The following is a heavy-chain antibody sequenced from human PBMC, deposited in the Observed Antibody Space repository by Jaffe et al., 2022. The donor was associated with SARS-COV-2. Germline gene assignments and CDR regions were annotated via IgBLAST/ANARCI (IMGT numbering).Heavy chain of an antibody. CDR2: IYDSERT. Sequence: QVQLQESGPRLVKSSETLSLTCTVSGGSIRSYYWSWIRQPPGKGLEWIGYIYDSERTNYKSSLKSRATLSVDTSTNQFSLQLTSVTAADTAVYYCARISGGGREFDLWGQGTLVTVSS. J-gene: IGHJ4*02. CDR1: GGSIRSYY. D-gene: IGHD2-15*01. CDR3: ARISGGGREFDL. V-gene: IGHV4-59*01.